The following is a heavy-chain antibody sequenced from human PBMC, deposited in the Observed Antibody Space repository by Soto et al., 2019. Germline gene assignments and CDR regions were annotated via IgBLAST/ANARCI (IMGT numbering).Heavy chain of an antibody. V-gene: IGHV4-31*03. Sequence: QVQLQESGPGLVKPSQTLSLTCTVSGGSISSGGYYWSWIRQHPGKGLEWIGYIYYSGSTYYNPSLKSRVTISVDTSKNQFSLKLSSVTAADTAVYYCARHGDSSGYPEYYFDYWGQGTLVTVSS. CDR1: GGSISSGGYY. CDR2: IYYSGST. CDR3: ARHGDSSGYPEYYFDY. J-gene: IGHJ4*02. D-gene: IGHD3-22*01.